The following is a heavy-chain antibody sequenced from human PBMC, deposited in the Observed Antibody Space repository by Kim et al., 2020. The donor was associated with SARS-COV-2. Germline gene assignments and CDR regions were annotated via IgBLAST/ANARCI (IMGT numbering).Heavy chain of an antibody. V-gene: IGHV1-69*01. D-gene: IGHD3-10*01. Sequence: YAQKFKGRVTITADESTGTADMELSSLRSEDAAVYYCARETITKYTWFDPWGQGTLVTVSS. J-gene: IGHJ5*02. CDR3: ARETITKYTWFDP.